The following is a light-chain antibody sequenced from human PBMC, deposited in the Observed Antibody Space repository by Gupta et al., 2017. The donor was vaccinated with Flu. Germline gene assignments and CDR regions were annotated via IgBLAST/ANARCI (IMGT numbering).Light chain of an antibody. Sequence: EIVLTQSPGTLSLSPGERATLSCRASQSVSSSYLAWYQQKPGQAPRLLIYGASSRATGIPDRFSGSGSGTDFTLTISRLEPEDFAVYYCQQDGSSPYTFGQGTKLENK. CDR1: QSVSSSY. V-gene: IGKV3-20*01. J-gene: IGKJ2*01. CDR3: QQDGSSPYT. CDR2: GAS.